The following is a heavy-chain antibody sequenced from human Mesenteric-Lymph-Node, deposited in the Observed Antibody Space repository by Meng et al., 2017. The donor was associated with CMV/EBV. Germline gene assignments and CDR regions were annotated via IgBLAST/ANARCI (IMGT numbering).Heavy chain of an antibody. J-gene: IGHJ4*02. CDR3: ARHQRWLKSEGGFNY. CDR1: GGSFSGYY. CDR2: INHSGST. Sequence: QVQPQQGGAGLLKPSETLSLTCAGYGGSFSGYYWSWIRQPPGKGLEWIGEINHSGSTNYNPSLKSRVTISVDTSKNQFSLKLSSVAAADTAVYYCARHQRWLKSEGGFNYWGQGTLVTVSS. V-gene: IGHV4-34*01. D-gene: IGHD4-23*01.